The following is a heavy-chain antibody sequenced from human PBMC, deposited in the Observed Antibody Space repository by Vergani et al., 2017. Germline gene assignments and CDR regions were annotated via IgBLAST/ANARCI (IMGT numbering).Heavy chain of an antibody. Sequence: VQLVESGGGLVKPGGSLRLSCAASGFTFSDYYMSWIRQAPGKGLEWVANIKQDGSEKYYVDSVKGRFTISRDNAKNSLYLQMNSLRAEDTAVYYCARWQQLINFDYWGQGTLVTVSS. CDR2: IKQDGSEK. J-gene: IGHJ4*02. CDR1: GFTFSDYY. D-gene: IGHD6-13*01. CDR3: ARWQQLINFDY. V-gene: IGHV3-7*01.